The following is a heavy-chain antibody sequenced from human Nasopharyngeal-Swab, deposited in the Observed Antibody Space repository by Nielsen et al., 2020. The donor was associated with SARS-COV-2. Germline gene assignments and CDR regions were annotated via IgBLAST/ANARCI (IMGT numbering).Heavy chain of an antibody. CDR3: AREQMWEYYFDY. J-gene: IGHJ4*02. CDR2: ISPTGSVT. Sequence: WVRQAPGQGLEWMGIISPTGSVTMYAQNFQGRVTMTRDTSASTVYMELSSLRSEDTAVYYCAREQMWEYYFDYWGQGTLVTVSS. V-gene: IGHV1-46*01. D-gene: IGHD1-26*01.